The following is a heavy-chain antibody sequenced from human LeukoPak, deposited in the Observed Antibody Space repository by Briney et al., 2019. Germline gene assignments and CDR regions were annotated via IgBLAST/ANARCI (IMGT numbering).Heavy chain of an antibody. CDR1: GFTFSSYS. J-gene: IGHJ6*02. CDR3: ARTAQQLVGMDV. CDR2: ISSSSSYI. Sequence: GGSLRLSCAASGFTFSSYSMNWVRQAPGKGLEWVSSISSSSSYIYYADSVKGRFTISRDNAKNSLYLQMNSLRAEDTAVYYCARTAQQLVGMDVWGQGTTVTVSS. D-gene: IGHD6-13*01. V-gene: IGHV3-21*01.